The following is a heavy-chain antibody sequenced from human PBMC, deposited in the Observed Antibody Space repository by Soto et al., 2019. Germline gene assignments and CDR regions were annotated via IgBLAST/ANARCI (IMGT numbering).Heavy chain of an antibody. CDR1: GYTFTGHY. V-gene: IGHV1-2*02. CDR2: IGPESGAT. D-gene: IGHD5-12*01. J-gene: IGHJ4*02. Sequence: ASLKVSCKASGYTFTGHYIHWVRQAPEQGPEWMGEIGPESGATSYAQKFQGRVTMTRDMSITTVYMELNNLSPDDTAVYYCGRGRSGQIVVFYWGQGTPVTVSS. CDR3: GRGRSGQIVVFY.